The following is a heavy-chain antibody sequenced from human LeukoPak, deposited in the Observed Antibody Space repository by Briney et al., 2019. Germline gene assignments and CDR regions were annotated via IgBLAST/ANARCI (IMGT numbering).Heavy chain of an antibody. D-gene: IGHD3-10*01. CDR2: INHSGST. J-gene: IGHJ4*02. Sequence: PSETLSLTCAVYGGSFSGYYWSWIRQPPEKGLDWIGEINHSGSTNYNPSLKSRDTISVDTSKNQFSLKLNSVTAANTAMYYYASPPLDYGSGSYDLFDNWCQEILVTVSS. CDR3: ASPPLDYGSGSYDLFDN. CDR1: GGSFSGYY. V-gene: IGHV4-34*01.